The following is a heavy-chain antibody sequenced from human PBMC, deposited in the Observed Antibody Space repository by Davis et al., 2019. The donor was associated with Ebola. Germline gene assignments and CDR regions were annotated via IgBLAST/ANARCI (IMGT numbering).Heavy chain of an antibody. CDR3: ARTPQYTSYGSYFDY. CDR1: GGSISSGGYY. CDR2: IYYSGTT. D-gene: IGHD1-26*01. J-gene: IGHJ4*02. Sequence: GSLRLSCTVSGGSISSGGYYWSWIRQHPGKGLEWIGFIYYSGTTNYNPSLKSRVTISGDTSKNQFSLNVNSVTAADTAMYYCARTPQYTSYGSYFDYWGQGTLVTVSS. V-gene: IGHV4-61*08.